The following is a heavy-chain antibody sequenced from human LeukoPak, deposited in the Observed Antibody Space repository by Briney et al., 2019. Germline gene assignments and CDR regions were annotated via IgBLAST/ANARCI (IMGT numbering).Heavy chain of an antibody. J-gene: IGHJ6*02. CDR3: ARDLFSSPQDIVVVPAADHYYYYGMDV. Sequence: ASVKVSCKASGGTFSSYATSWVRQAPGQGLEWMGGIIPIFGTANYAQKFQGRVTITADESTSTAYMELSSLRSEDTAVYYCARDLFSSPQDIVVVPAADHYYYYGMDVWGQGTTVTVSS. CDR1: GGTFSSYA. V-gene: IGHV1-69*13. D-gene: IGHD2-2*01. CDR2: IIPIFGTA.